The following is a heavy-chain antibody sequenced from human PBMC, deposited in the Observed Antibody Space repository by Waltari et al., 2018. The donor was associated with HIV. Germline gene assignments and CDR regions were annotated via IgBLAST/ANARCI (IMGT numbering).Heavy chain of an antibody. CDR1: GGSFSGYY. CDR2: INPSGST. V-gene: IGHV4-34*01. J-gene: IGHJ4*02. CDR3: ARDSGVGYGGLYYFDY. D-gene: IGHD4-17*01. Sequence: QVQLQQWGAGLLKPSETLSLPCAVDGGSFSGYYWSWVRLPPGKGLEWIGEINPSGSTNYNPSLKSRVTISVDTSKNQFSLKLSSVTAADTAVYYCARDSGVGYGGLYYFDYWGQGTLVTVSS.